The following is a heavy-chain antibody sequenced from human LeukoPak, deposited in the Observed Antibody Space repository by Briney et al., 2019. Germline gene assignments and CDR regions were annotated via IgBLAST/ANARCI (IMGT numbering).Heavy chain of an antibody. CDR1: GGSISSYY. J-gene: IGHJ4*02. V-gene: IGHV4-59*01. CDR3: ARVVGYCSSTSCYKGIDY. Sequence: SSETLSLTCTVSGGSISSYYWSWIRQPPGKGLEWIGYIYYSGSTNYNPSLKSRVTISVDTSKNQFSLKLSSVTAADTAVYYCARVVGYCSSTSCYKGIDYWGQGTLVTVSS. CDR2: IYYSGST. D-gene: IGHD2-2*02.